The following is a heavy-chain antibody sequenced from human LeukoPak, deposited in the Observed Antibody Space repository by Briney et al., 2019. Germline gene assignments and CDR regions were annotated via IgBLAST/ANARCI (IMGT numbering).Heavy chain of an antibody. CDR1: GFTFDRFG. Sequence: GGSLRLSCVAPGFTFDRFGMHWVRQAPGKGLEWVAVIWYGGSNKYYADSVKGRFTISRDNSKNTLYLQMNSLRAEDTAVYYCAKDFGPAPYYFDYWGQGTLVTVSS. CDR3: AKDFGPAPYYFDY. D-gene: IGHD3-3*01. V-gene: IGHV3-30*02. CDR2: IWYGGSNK. J-gene: IGHJ4*02.